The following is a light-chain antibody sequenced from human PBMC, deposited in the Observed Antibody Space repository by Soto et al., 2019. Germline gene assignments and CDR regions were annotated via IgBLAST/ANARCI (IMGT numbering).Light chain of an antibody. CDR2: EVS. Sequence: QSVLTQPASVSGSPGQSITISCTGTSSDVGGYNYVSWYQQHPGKAPKLMIYEVSNRPSGVSNRFSGSKSGNTASLTISGLQAEDEADYYCCSYTRSSPSVFGTGTQVTXL. CDR3: CSYTRSSPSV. V-gene: IGLV2-14*01. CDR1: SSDVGGYNY. J-gene: IGLJ1*01.